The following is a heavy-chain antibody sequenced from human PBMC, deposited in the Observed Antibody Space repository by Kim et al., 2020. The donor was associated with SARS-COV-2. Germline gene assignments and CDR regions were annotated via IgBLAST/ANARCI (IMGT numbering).Heavy chain of an antibody. J-gene: IGHJ6*02. V-gene: IGHV1-46*01. CDR2: INPSGGST. CDR3: ARDPGRDFLELLFPPNYGMDV. D-gene: IGHD3-3*01. Sequence: ASVKVSCKASGYTFTSYYMHWVRQAPGQGLEWMGIINPSGGSTSYAQKFQGRVTMTRDTSTSTVYMELSSLRSEDTAVYYCARDPGRDFLELLFPPNYGMDVWGQGTTVTVSS. CDR1: GYTFTSYY.